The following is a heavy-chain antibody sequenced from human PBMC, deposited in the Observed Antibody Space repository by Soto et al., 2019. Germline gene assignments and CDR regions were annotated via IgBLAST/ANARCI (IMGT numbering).Heavy chain of an antibody. CDR2: IIPIFGTA. J-gene: IGHJ5*02. CDR1: GGTFSSYA. D-gene: IGHD3-10*01. Sequence: QVQLVQSGAEVKKPGSSVKVSCKASGGTFSSYAISWVRQAPGQGLEWMGGIIPIFGTANYAQKYKGRIMIPEDKAKSIAYMELSSMRSEDTDVYYCARSLWFGEYNWFDPWGQGTLVTVSS. V-gene: IGHV1-69*06. CDR3: ARSLWFGEYNWFDP.